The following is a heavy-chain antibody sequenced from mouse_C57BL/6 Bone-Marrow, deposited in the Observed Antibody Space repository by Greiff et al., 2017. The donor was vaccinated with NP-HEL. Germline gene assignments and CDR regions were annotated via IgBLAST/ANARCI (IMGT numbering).Heavy chain of an antibody. D-gene: IGHD1-1*01. CDR2: IYPRSGNT. J-gene: IGHJ4*01. V-gene: IGHV1-81*01. CDR1: GYTFTSYG. Sequence: VQLQESGAELARPGASVKLSCKASGYTFTSYGISWVKQRTGQGLEWIGEIYPRSGNTYYNEKFKGKATLTADKSSSTAYMELRSLTSEDSAVYFCAPLRLYAMDYWGQGTSVTVSS. CDR3: APLRLYAMDY.